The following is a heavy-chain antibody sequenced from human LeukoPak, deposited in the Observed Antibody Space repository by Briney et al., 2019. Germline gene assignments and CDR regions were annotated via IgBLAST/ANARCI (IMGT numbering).Heavy chain of an antibody. CDR1: GFTFSGYW. V-gene: IGHV3-7*01. CDR2: INQDGGDR. Sequence: PGVSLRLSCAASGFTFSGYWMGWVRQAPGKGLELVGNINQDGGDRNYVDSLKGRFTIYRDNAKNSLYLQMNSLRAEDTAVYYCARDPHGGNSLGPWGQGTLVTVSS. CDR3: ARDPHGGNSLGP. J-gene: IGHJ5*02. D-gene: IGHD4-23*01.